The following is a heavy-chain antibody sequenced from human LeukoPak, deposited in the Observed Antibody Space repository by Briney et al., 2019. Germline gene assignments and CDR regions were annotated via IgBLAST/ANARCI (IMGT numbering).Heavy chain of an antibody. V-gene: IGHV3-21*04. CDR2: ISSSSSYI. J-gene: IGHJ4*02. Sequence: GGSLRLSCAASGFTFSSYSMNWVRQAPGKGLEWVSSISSSSSYIYYADSVKGRFTISRDNAKKSLFLQMNSLRAEDTAVYYCAKDIVAAGLFFDYWGQGILVTVSS. D-gene: IGHD6-25*01. CDR1: GFTFSSYS. CDR3: AKDIVAAGLFFDY.